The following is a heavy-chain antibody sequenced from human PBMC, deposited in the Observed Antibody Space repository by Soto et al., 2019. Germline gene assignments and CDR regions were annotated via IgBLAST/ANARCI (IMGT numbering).Heavy chain of an antibody. CDR1: GFTFSSYA. V-gene: IGHV3-30-3*01. D-gene: IGHD3-3*01. J-gene: IGHJ4*02. Sequence: QVQLVESGGGVVQPGRSLRLSCAASGFTFSSYAMHWVRQAPGKGLEWVAVISYDGSNKYYADSVKGRFTISRDNSKNTLYLQMNSLRAEDTAVYYCARSRLDGITIFGVVIGAPCDYWGQGTLVTVSS. CDR3: ARSRLDGITIFGVVIGAPCDY. CDR2: ISYDGSNK.